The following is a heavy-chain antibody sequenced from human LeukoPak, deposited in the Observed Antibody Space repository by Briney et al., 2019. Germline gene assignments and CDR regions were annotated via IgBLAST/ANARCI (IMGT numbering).Heavy chain of an antibody. D-gene: IGHD1-14*01. V-gene: IGHV3-48*01. CDR2: ISSSSGTI. J-gene: IGHJ4*02. Sequence: GGSLGLSCAASGCSFSSYSMNWVRQAPGKGLEWLSYISSSSGTIYYADSVKGRFTISRDNAKNSLYLQMNSLRAEDTAVYYCARVDAITRAEGIDYWGQGTLVTVSS. CDR3: ARVDAITRAEGIDY. CDR1: GCSFSSYS.